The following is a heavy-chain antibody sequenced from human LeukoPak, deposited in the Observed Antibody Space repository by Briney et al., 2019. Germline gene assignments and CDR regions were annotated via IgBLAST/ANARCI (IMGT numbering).Heavy chain of an antibody. CDR3: ARVVGARGFDY. CDR2: INPNSGGT. Sequence: EASLKVSCKASGYTFTGSYMHWVRQAPGQGLEWMGWINPNSGGTNSAQKFQGRVSLTRETTISTAYMELSRLRSDDTAVYYCARVVGARGFDYWGQGTLVTVSS. V-gene: IGHV1-2*02. CDR1: GYTFTGSY. D-gene: IGHD1-26*01. J-gene: IGHJ4*02.